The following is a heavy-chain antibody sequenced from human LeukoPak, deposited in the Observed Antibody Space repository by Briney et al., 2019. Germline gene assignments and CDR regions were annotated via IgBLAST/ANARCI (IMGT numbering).Heavy chain of an antibody. J-gene: IGHJ4*02. CDR1: GYTFTSYG. V-gene: IGHV1-69*06. D-gene: IGHD3-22*01. Sequence: SVKVSCKASGYTFTSYGISWVRQAPGQGLEWMGGIIPIFGTANYAQKFQGRVTITADKSTSTAYMELSSLRSEDTAVYYCARDDSSGYYSRWGQGTLVTVSS. CDR2: IIPIFGTA. CDR3: ARDDSSGYYSR.